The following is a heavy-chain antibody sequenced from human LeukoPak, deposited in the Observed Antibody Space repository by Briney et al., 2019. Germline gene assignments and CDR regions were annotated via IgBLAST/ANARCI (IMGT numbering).Heavy chain of an antibody. CDR1: GFTFSTYA. V-gene: IGHV3-30-3*01. J-gene: IGHJ4*02. CDR3: AKEARITMVRGVIIPFDY. D-gene: IGHD3-10*01. Sequence: GGSLRLSCAASGFTFSTYAMHWVRQAPGKGLEWVAIISYDGSNKYYADSVKGRFTISRDNSKNTLSLQMNSLRAEDTAVYYCAKEARITMVRGVIIPFDYWGQGTLVTVSS. CDR2: ISYDGSNK.